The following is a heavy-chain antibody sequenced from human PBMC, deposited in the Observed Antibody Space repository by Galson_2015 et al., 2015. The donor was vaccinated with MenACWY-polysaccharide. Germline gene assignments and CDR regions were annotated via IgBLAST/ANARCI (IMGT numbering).Heavy chain of an antibody. CDR3: ARVRYSTGKSQFYY. Sequence: SLRLSCAASGFTFSNYAMNWVRQAPGKGLEWVSTIGGSGSNTHYADSVKGRFTISRDNSKNTLSLQMNSLRAEDTAVYYCARVRYSTGKSQFYYCGQGTLLAVSS. J-gene: IGHJ4*02. CDR1: GFTFSNYA. V-gene: IGHV3-23*01. CDR2: IGGSGSNT. D-gene: IGHD5-18*01.